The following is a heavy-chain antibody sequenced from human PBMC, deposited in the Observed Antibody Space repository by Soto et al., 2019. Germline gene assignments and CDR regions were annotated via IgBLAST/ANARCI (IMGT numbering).Heavy chain of an antibody. V-gene: IGHV3-23*01. CDR3: AKSPPMVRGLIFDS. D-gene: IGHD3-10*01. CDR1: TNTFNIYA. CDR2: IKSGGST. Sequence: EVQLLESGGGLVQPGGSLRLSCAASTNTFNIYAMSWVRQAPGMGLEWVSAIKSGGSTYYADSVKGRFTISRDDSKNPLHLQMNSLRAEDTAVYYCAKSPPMVRGLIFDSWGQGTLVTVSS. J-gene: IGHJ4*02.